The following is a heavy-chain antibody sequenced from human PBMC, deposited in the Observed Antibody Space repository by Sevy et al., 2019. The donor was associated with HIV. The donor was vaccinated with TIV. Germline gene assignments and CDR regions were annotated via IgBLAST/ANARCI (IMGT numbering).Heavy chain of an antibody. CDR2: LSFGCGEI. V-gene: IGHV3-23*01. CDR3: AKEECTKPHAY. D-gene: IGHD2-8*01. CDR1: GFTFSKYS. Sequence: GGSLRLSCAASGFTFSKYSMSWVRQPPGKGLEWVSTLSFGCGEINYADSVKGRFTISRDNSKSSVYLQMNNLRPEDTAVYYCAKEECTKPHAYWGQGTLVTVSS. J-gene: IGHJ4*02.